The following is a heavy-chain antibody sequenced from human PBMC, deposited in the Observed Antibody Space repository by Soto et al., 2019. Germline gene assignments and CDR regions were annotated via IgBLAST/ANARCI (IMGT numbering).Heavy chain of an antibody. CDR2: IYYSGST. Sequence: QVQLQESGPGLVKPSETLSLTCTVSGGSVSSGSYYWSWIRQPPGKGLEWIGYIYYSGSTNYNPSRKSRVTISVDTSKNQFSLKLSSVTAADTAVYYCARDYDFWSGRFYDYWGQGTLVTVSS. CDR1: GGSVSSGSYY. D-gene: IGHD3-3*01. J-gene: IGHJ4*02. V-gene: IGHV4-61*01. CDR3: ARDYDFWSGRFYDY.